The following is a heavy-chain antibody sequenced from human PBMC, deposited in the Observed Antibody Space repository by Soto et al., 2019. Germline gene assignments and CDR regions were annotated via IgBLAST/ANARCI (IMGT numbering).Heavy chain of an antibody. D-gene: IGHD6-13*01. Sequence: QVQLVQSGAEVKKPGASVKVSCKASGYTFTSYDINWVRRATGQGLEWMGWMNPNSGNTGYAQKFQGRVTMTRNTSISTAYMELSSLRSEDTAVYYCARERSAAGTGWFDPWCQGTLVTVSS. CDR2: MNPNSGNT. CDR1: GYTFTSYD. J-gene: IGHJ5*02. CDR3: ARERSAAGTGWFDP. V-gene: IGHV1-8*01.